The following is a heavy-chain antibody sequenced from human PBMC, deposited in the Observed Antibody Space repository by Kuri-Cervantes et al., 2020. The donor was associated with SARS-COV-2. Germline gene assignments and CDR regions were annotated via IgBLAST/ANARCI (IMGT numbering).Heavy chain of an antibody. CDR1: GYTFTSYY. J-gene: IGHJ6*02. CDR3: ARDLTVTLSYYYCYGMDV. CDR2: INPSGGST. Sequence: ASVKVSCKASGYTFTSYYMHWVRQAPGQGLEWMGIINPSGGSTSYAQKFQGRVTMTRDTSTSTVYMELSSLRSEDTAVYYCARDLTVTLSYYYCYGMDVWGQGTTVTVSS. D-gene: IGHD4-11*01. V-gene: IGHV1-46*01.